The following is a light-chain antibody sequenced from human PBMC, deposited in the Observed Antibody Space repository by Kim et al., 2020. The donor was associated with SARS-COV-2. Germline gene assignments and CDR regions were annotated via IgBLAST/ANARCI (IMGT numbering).Light chain of an antibody. CDR2: EKN. Sequence: ALVQTVRITGQGDSLRSYYASWYQQKPGQAPLLCLYEKNNRPSGIPDRFSGSSSGNTASLTITGAQAEDEADYYCNSRESGVNHVVFGGGTKLTVL. CDR1: SLRSYY. J-gene: IGLJ3*02. CDR3: NSRESGVNHVV. V-gene: IGLV3-19*01.